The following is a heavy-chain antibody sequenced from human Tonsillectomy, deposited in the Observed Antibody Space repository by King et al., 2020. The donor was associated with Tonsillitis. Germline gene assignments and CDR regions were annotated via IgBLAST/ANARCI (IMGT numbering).Heavy chain of an antibody. CDR3: ESSDCSDNSCYSSWFDP. CDR1: GGSISSYY. Sequence: QLQESGPGLVKPSETLSLTCTVSGGSISSYYWSWIRQPPGKGLEWIGYISYSGTTNYNPSLKSRVTISLDTSKNHFSLKLSSVTAADTAVYYCESSDCSDNSCYSSWFDPWGQGTLVTVSS. D-gene: IGHD2-15*01. V-gene: IGHV4-59*01. J-gene: IGHJ5*02. CDR2: ISYSGTT.